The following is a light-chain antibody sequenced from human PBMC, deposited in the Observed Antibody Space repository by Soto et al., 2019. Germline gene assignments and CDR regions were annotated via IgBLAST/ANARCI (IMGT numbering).Light chain of an antibody. V-gene: IGKV3-15*01. J-gene: IGKJ2*01. CDR1: QSVSSN. CDR2: GAS. CDR3: QQYNNWPPYT. Sequence: DTVMTQSPATLSVSPGERATLSCRASQSVSSNLAWYQQKPGQAPRLLIYGASTRATGIPARFSGSWSGTEFTLTISSLQSEYVAVYYCQQYNNWPPYTFGQGTKLEIK.